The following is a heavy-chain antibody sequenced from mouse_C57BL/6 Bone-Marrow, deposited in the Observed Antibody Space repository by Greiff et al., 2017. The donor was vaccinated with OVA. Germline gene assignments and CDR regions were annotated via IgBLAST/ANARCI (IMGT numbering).Heavy chain of an antibody. CDR2: ISDGGSYT. J-gene: IGHJ2*01. CDR3: ARDGGYYGYFDY. Sequence: EVQRVESGGGLVKPGGSLKLSCAASGFTFSSYAMSWVRQTPEKRLEWVATISDGGSYTYYPDTVKGRFTISRDNAKNNLYLQMSHLKSEDTAMYYCARDGGYYGYFDYWGQGTTLTVSS. V-gene: IGHV5-4*01. CDR1: GFTFSSYA. D-gene: IGHD1-1*01.